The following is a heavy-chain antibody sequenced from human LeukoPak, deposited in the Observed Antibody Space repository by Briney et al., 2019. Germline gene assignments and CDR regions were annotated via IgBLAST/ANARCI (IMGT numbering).Heavy chain of an antibody. D-gene: IGHD4-23*01. CDR1: GYTFTSYG. CDR3: ARGWSYGGNSGYDY. Sequence: ASVKVSCKASGYTFTSYGISWVRQAPGQGLEWMGWISAYAQKFQGRVTMTTDTSTSTAYMELRSLRSDDTAVYYCARGWSYGGNSGYDYWGQGTLVTVSS. V-gene: IGHV1-18*01. J-gene: IGHJ4*02. CDR2: ISAY.